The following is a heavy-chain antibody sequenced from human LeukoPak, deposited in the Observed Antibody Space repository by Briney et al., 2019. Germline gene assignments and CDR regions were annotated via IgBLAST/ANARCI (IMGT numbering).Heavy chain of an antibody. Sequence: GGSLRLSCAASGFTVSSNYMSWVRQAPGKGLEWVSVIYSGGSTYYADSVKGRFTISRDNSKNTLYLQMNSLRAEDTAVYYCARDFYDSSGDYFGYWGQGTLVTVSS. CDR3: ARDFYDSSGDYFGY. CDR1: GFTVSSNY. J-gene: IGHJ4*02. V-gene: IGHV3-66*01. D-gene: IGHD3-22*01. CDR2: IYSGGST.